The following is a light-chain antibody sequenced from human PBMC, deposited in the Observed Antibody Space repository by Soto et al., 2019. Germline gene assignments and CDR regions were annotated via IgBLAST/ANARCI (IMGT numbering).Light chain of an antibody. J-gene: IGKJ4*01. V-gene: IGKV3-20*01. CDR1: QSVGTNY. CDR3: QRYNNWPLT. Sequence: EIVLTQSPGTLSLSPGERVTLSCRASQSVGTNYLAWYQQKPGQAPRLVIYGTSNRATGTPDRFSGSGSGTDFTLTISRLEPEDFAVYYCQRYNNWPLTFGGGTKV. CDR2: GTS.